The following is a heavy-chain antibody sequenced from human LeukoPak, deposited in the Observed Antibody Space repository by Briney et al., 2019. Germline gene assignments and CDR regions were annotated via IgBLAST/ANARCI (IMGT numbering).Heavy chain of an antibody. J-gene: IGHJ4*02. D-gene: IGHD3-10*01. V-gene: IGHV3-30*02. CDR2: IRYDGSNK. CDR1: GFTFSSYG. Sequence: PGGSLRLSCAASGFTFSSYGMHWVRQAPGKGLEWVAFIRYDGSNKYYADSVKGRFTISRDNSKNTLYLQMNSLRAEDTAVYYCAREVYYGSGSYSDYWGQGTLVTVSS. CDR3: AREVYYGSGSYSDY.